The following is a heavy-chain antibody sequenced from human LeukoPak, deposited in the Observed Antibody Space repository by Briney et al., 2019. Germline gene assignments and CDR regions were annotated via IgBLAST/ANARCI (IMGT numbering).Heavy chain of an antibody. J-gene: IGHJ4*02. D-gene: IGHD5-18*01. CDR3: ARSGYTYGYRYFDY. CDR2: MNPNSGNT. CDR1: GYTFTSYD. V-gene: IGHV1-8*03. Sequence: ASVKVSCKASGYTFTSYDINWVRQATGQGLEWMGWMNPNSGNTGYAQKFQGRVTITRNTSISTAYMELSSLRSEDTAMYYCARSGYTYGYRYFDYWGQGTLVTVSS.